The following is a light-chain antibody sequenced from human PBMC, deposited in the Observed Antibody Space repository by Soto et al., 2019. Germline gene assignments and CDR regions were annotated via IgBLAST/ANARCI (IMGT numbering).Light chain of an antibody. CDR2: EVS. J-gene: IGLJ2*01. CDR3: SSYTTSSTMI. V-gene: IGLV2-14*01. Sequence: QSALTQPASMSGSPGQSITISCTGSSSDVGGYIYVSWYQQHPGKAPKLIIYEVSDRPSGVSNRFSGSKSGDTASLTISGLQSEDEAHYYCSSYTTSSTMIFGGGTKVTVL. CDR1: SSDVGGYIY.